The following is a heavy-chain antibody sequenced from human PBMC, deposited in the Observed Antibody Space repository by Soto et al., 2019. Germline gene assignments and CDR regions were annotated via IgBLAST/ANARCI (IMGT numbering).Heavy chain of an antibody. V-gene: IGHV1-2*04. CDR1: GYVFTGYY. CDR3: VRDYYDCCASYGFEF. Sequence: QVHLVQSGAEVKKPGASVKVSCKASGYVFTGYYIHWVRQAPGQGLEWMGWINPKSGGANIAQKFQGWVTLTRDTSISTTYMEVNRLTSNDTAVYYCVRDYYDCCASYGFEFWGQGTPVTVAS. D-gene: IGHD3-16*01. CDR2: INPKSGGA. J-gene: IGHJ3*01.